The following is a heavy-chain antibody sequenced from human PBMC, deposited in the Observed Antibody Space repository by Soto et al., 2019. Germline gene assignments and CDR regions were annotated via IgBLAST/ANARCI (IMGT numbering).Heavy chain of an antibody. D-gene: IGHD3-22*01. CDR3: ARANHDSSGYYYGRSYYYYGMDV. J-gene: IGHJ6*02. V-gene: IGHV1-2*04. CDR1: GYTLTGYY. Sequence: VASVKVSCKASGYTLTGYYMHWVRQAPGQGLEWRGWINPNSGGTNYAQKFQGWVTMTRDTSISTAYMELSRLRSDDTAVYYCARANHDSSGYYYGRSYYYYGMDVWGQGTTVTVSS. CDR2: INPNSGGT.